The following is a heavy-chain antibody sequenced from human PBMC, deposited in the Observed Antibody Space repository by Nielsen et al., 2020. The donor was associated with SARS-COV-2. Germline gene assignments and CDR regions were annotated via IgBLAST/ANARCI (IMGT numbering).Heavy chain of an antibody. CDR3: ARDRTLSLDY. V-gene: IGHV3-48*01. J-gene: IGHJ4*02. Sequence: GGSLRLSCAASGFTFSSYSMNWVRQAPGKGLEWVSYISSSSSTIYYADSVKGRFTISRDNSKNTLYLQMNSLRAEDTAVYYCARDRTLSLDYWGQGTLVTVSS. CDR2: ISSSSSTI. D-gene: IGHD1-1*01. CDR1: GFTFSSYS.